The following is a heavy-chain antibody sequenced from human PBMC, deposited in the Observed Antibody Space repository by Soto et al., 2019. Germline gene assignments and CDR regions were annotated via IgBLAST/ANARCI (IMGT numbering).Heavy chain of an antibody. Sequence: QVQLVESGGGVVQPGRSLRLSCAVSRFSFTTSGMHWVRQAPGKGLEWVAVIWYDGTTKYYTDSVKGRFTISRDNSKNTRYLQMNSLRAEDTGVYYCAIDLFRSGSSWRNAAFGIWGKWTMVTVSS. V-gene: IGHV3-33*03. CDR1: RFSFTTSG. CDR2: IWYDGTTK. CDR3: AIDLFRSGSSWRNAAFGI. D-gene: IGHD6-6*01. J-gene: IGHJ3*02.